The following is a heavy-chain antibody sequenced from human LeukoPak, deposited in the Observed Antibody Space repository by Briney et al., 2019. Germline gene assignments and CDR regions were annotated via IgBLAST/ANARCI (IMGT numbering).Heavy chain of an antibody. CDR2: IKQDGSEK. CDR3: ARERSQPTPTIDY. Sequence: GGSLRLSCAASGFTLSSNWMSWVRQAPGKGLEWVANIKQDGSEKYYVDSVKGRFTISRDNAKNSLYLQMNSLRAEDTAVYYCARERSQPTPTIDYWGQGTLVTVSS. D-gene: IGHD1-1*01. V-gene: IGHV3-7*01. CDR1: GFTLSSNW. J-gene: IGHJ4*02.